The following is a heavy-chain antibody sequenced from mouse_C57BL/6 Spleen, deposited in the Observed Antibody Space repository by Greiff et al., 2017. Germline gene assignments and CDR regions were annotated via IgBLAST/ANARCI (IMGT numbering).Heavy chain of an antibody. CDR1: GFNIKDYY. CDR2: IDPEDGET. D-gene: IGHD3-3*01. J-gene: IGHJ2*01. Sequence: EVQLQQSGAELVKPGASVKLSCTASGFNIKDYYMNWVKQRTEQGLEWIGRIDPEDGETKYAPNFQGKATITADTSSNTAYLQLSSLTSEDTAVYYCAGGREGYFDYWGQGTTLTVSS. V-gene: IGHV14-2*01. CDR3: AGGREGYFDY.